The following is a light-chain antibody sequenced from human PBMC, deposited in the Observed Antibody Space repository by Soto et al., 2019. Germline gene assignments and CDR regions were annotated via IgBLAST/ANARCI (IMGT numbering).Light chain of an antibody. Sequence: DSQMTQSPSTLSASVGDRVTITCRASQSISSWLAWYQQKPGEAPKLLIYAASTLYGGVPSRVSGSGSGTDFALTITSLQAEDFETYYCQQLRMYPSTFGGGTKVDIK. J-gene: IGKJ4*01. CDR3: QQLRMYPST. CDR1: QSISSW. CDR2: AAS. V-gene: IGKV1-5*01.